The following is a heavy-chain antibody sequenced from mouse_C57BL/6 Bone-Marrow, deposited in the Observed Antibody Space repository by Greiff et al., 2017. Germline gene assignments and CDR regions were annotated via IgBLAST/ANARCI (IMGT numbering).Heavy chain of an antibody. CDR3: TREVFNLAVVPSFAY. CDR2: IYPGNSDT. V-gene: IGHV1-5*01. D-gene: IGHD1-1*01. Sequence: EVQLQQSGTVLARPGASVKMSCKTSGYTFTSYWMHWVKQRPGQGLEWIGAIYPGNSDTSYNQKFKGKAKLTAVTSASTAYMELSSLTNEDSAVYYCTREVFNLAVVPSFAYWGQGTLVTVSA. CDR1: GYTFTSYW. J-gene: IGHJ3*01.